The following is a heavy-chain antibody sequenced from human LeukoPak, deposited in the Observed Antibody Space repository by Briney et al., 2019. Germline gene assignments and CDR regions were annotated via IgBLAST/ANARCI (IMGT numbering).Heavy chain of an antibody. CDR1: GFTFXSXX. CDR2: MSGSGGST. D-gene: IGHD1-26*01. CDR3: AKDPAVGGTAEYFQH. J-gene: IGHJ1*01. Sequence: GGSLRLSCAASGFTFXSXXXTXVXXAPGXXLXGXSAMSGSGGSTYYADSVKGPFTISRDNSQTTLYLQMNSLRAEDTAVYYCAKDPAVGGTAEYFQHWGQGTLVTVSS. V-gene: IGHV3-23*01.